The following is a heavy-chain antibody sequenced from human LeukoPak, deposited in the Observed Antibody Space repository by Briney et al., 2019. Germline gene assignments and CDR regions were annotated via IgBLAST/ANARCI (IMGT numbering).Heavy chain of an antibody. V-gene: IGHV1-69*13. Sequence: SVKVSCKASGGTFSSYAISWVRQAPGQGLEWMGGIIPIFGTANYAQKFQGRVTITADESTSTAYMELSSLRSEDTAVYYCARDPAGLSGGVVPAAMGVYYYYYYMDVWGKGTTVTVSS. D-gene: IGHD2-2*01. CDR2: IIPIFGTA. CDR1: GGTFSSYA. J-gene: IGHJ6*03. CDR3: ARDPAGLSGGVVPAAMGVYYYYYYMDV.